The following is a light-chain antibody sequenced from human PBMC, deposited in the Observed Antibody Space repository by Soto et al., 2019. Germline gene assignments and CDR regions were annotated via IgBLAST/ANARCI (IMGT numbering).Light chain of an antibody. Sequence: DVVMAQSTLSLPVTLGQPAYISCRSRRSLVYRDGNNYLNRFQQRPGPSQRRPIYKVSNRNSGVPDIFSVRGAGTDFTLRISRVEAEEVGVYYSMEATHWPAPVGQETMVDSK. CDR2: KVS. V-gene: IGKV2-30*01. CDR1: RSLVYRDGNNY. CDR3: MEATHWPAP. J-gene: IGKJ1*01.